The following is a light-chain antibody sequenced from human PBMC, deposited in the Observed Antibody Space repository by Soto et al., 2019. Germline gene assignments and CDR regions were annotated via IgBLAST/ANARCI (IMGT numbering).Light chain of an antibody. V-gene: IGKV3-20*01. CDR3: QQYGNSLQMYT. CDR2: GAS. Sequence: EIVLTQSPGTLSLSPGERATLSCRASQSVSSSYLAWYQQKPGQAPRLLIYGASSRATGIPDRFSGSGSGTDFTLTISRLEPEDFAVYYCQQYGNSLQMYTFGQGTKLEIK. CDR1: QSVSSSY. J-gene: IGKJ2*01.